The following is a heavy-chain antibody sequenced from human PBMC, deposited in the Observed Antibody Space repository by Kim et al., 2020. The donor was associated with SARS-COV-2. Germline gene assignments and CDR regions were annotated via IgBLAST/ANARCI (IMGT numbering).Heavy chain of an antibody. V-gene: IGHV3-74*01. CDR2: IINDGSGA. D-gene: IGHD2-21*01. Sequence: GGSLRLSCAASGFTFSNYWMHWVRQTPGKGLVWVSRIINDGSGADYADSVKGRFTISRDNAKSTLYLQMDSLTDDDTAVYYCARFAVVTGGDYWGQGTPV. CDR3: ARFAVVTGGDY. CDR1: GFTFSNYW. J-gene: IGHJ4*02.